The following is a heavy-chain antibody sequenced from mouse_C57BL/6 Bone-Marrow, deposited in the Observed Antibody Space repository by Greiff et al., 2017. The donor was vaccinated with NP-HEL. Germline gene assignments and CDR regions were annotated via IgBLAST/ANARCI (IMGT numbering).Heavy chain of an antibody. J-gene: IGHJ1*03. Sequence: EVQVVESEGGLVQPGSSMKLSCTASGFTFSDYYMAWVRQVPETGLEWVATINYAGSSTYYLASLKSRFIISRDNAKNILYLQMSSLKSENTATYYCARDPDWYFDVWGTGTTVTVST. V-gene: IGHV5-16*01. CDR3: ARDPDWYFDV. CDR2: INYAGSST. CDR1: GFTFSDYY.